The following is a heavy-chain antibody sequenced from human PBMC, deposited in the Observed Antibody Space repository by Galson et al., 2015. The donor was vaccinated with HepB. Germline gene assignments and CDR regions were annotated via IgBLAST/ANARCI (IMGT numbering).Heavy chain of an antibody. CDR3: TTGRTRSIWKAMTLVPAARGWDY. V-gene: IGHV3-15*01. CDR2: IKSKTDGGTT. J-gene: IGHJ4*02. D-gene: IGHD2-2*01. Sequence: SLRLSCAASGFTFSNAWMSWVRQAPGKGLEWVGRIKSKTDGGTTDYAAPVKGRFTISRDDSKNTLYLQMNSLKTEDTAVYYCTTGRTRSIWKAMTLVPAARGWDYWGQGTLVTVSS. CDR1: GFTFSNAW.